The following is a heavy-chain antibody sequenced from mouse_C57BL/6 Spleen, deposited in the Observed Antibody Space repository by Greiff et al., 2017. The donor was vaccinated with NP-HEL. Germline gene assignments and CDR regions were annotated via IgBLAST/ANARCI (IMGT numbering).Heavy chain of an antibody. CDR3: ARDGDYGFAY. Sequence: EVQLVESEGGLVQPGRSMKLSCTASGFTFSDYYMAWVRQVPEKGLEWVANINYDGSSTYYLDSLKSRFIISRDNAKNILYLQMSSLKSEDTATYYCARDGDYGFAYWGQGTLVTVSA. J-gene: IGHJ3*01. CDR2: INYDGSST. V-gene: IGHV5-16*01. CDR1: GFTFSDYY. D-gene: IGHD2-13*01.